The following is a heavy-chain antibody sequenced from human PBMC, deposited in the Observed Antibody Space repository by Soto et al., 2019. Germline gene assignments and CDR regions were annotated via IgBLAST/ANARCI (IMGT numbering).Heavy chain of an antibody. CDR2: IYYSGST. J-gene: IGHJ6*02. CDR1: GGSISSGDYY. CDR3: ARDFVGGSYRYVNSYYYGMAV. Sequence: QVQLQESGPGLVKPSQTLSLTCTVSGGSISSGDYYWSWIRQPPGKGLEWIGYIYYSGSTYYNPSLKSRVTIAVDTSKNQFSVKLSSVTAADTAVYYCARDFVGGSYRYVNSYYYGMAVWGQGTTVTVSS. V-gene: IGHV4-30-4*01. D-gene: IGHD3-16*02.